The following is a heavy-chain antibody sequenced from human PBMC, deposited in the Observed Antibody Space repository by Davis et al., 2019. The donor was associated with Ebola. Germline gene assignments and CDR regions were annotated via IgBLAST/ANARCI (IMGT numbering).Heavy chain of an antibody. CDR1: LYTFTSPY. CDR2: INPSGGST. CDR3: ARDMGFREFENNWFDP. Sequence: AASVPVSCKASLYTFTSPYMHCVRPPPRPGLEWIGLINPSGGSTSYAQKFQGRVTMTRDTSTSTVYMELSSLRSEDTAVYYCARDMGFREFENNWFDPWGQGTLVTVSS. V-gene: IGHV1-46*01. J-gene: IGHJ5*02. D-gene: IGHD3-10*01.